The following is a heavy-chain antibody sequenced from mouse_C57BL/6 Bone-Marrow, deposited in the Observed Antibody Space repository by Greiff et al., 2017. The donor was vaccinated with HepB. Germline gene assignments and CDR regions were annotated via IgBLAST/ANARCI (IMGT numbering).Heavy chain of an antibody. V-gene: IGHV1-81*01. D-gene: IGHD1-1*01. CDR3: AREAYYYGSSLYYYAMDY. CDR1: GYTFTSYG. J-gene: IGHJ4*01. CDR2: IYPRSGNT. Sequence: QVQLQQSGAELARPGASVKLSCKASGYTFTSYGISWVKQRTGQGLEWIGEIYPRSGNTYYNEKFKGKATLTADKSSSTAYMELRSLTSEDSAVYFCAREAYYYGSSLYYYAMDYWGQGTSVTVSS.